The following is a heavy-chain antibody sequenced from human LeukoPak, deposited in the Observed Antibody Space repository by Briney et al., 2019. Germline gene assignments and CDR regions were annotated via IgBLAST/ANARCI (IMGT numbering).Heavy chain of an antibody. Sequence: GESLKISCKGSGYSFTSYWIGWVRQVPGKGQEWMGIIYPYDSDTRHSPSCQGQVNISDDKSLSTAYLQWSSLKASDTAMYFCARHLFTGGSYYFVYWGQGTLVTVSS. J-gene: IGHJ4*02. CDR2: IYPYDSDT. D-gene: IGHD3-16*01. CDR1: GYSFTSYW. V-gene: IGHV5-51*01. CDR3: ARHLFTGGSYYFVY.